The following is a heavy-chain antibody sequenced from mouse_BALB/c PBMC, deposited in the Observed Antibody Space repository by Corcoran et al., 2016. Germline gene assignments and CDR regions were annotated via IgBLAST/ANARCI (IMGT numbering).Heavy chain of an antibody. CDR3: GKQAMDY. CDR2: INPYNGGT. V-gene: IGHV1-26*01. Sequence: EVQLQQSGPELVKPGASVKISCKASGYSFTGYTMNWVKQSHGQNLEWIGLINPYNGGTRYNKKFKGKATLTVDTSSSTAYMELLSLTSEDSSCDYWGKQAMDYVGQGTAVTVSS. CDR1: GYSFTGYT. J-gene: IGHJ4*01.